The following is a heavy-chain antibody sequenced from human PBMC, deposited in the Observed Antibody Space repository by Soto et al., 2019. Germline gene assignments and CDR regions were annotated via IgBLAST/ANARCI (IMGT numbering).Heavy chain of an antibody. Sequence: GGSLRLSCAASGFTFSNHALQWVRQAPGKGLEWVSYITSSGDAIYYADSVKGRFTISRDNAKNSLYLQMNSLRADDTAVYYCARDQGYYDSSGYFHSWGQGILVTVSS. CDR2: ITSSGDAI. V-gene: IGHV3-48*03. CDR1: GFTFSNHA. CDR3: ARDQGYYDSSGYFHS. D-gene: IGHD3-22*01. J-gene: IGHJ4*02.